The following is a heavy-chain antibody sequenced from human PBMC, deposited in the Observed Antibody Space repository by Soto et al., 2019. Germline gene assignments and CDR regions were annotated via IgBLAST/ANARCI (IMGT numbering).Heavy chain of an antibody. CDR2: IWYDGSNK. Sequence: GGSLRLSCAASGFTFSSYGMHWVRQAPGKGLEWVAVIWYDGSNKYYADSVKGRFTISRDNSKNTLYLQMNSLRAEDTAVYYCARGGGRRITIFGVVEIYYYGMDVWGQGTTVTVSS. J-gene: IGHJ6*02. CDR1: GFTFSSYG. V-gene: IGHV3-33*01. D-gene: IGHD3-3*01. CDR3: ARGGGRRITIFGVVEIYYYGMDV.